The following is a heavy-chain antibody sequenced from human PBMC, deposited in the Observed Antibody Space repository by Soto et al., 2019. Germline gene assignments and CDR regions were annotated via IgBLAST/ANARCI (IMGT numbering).Heavy chain of an antibody. CDR1: GFTFSDAW. V-gene: IGHV3-15*01. CDR2: IKRKSDGGTT. Sequence: LRLSCAVSGFTFSDAWMSWVRQAPGKGLEWVGRIKRKSDGGTTDYAAPVQDRFTISRDDSRNTVYLQMNSLRSEDTAVYYCASRPHSGSYSAFDYWGQGTLVTVSS. D-gene: IGHD1-26*01. J-gene: IGHJ4*02. CDR3: ASRPHSGSYSAFDY.